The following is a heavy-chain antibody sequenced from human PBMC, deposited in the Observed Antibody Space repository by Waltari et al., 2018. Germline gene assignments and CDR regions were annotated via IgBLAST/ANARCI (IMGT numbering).Heavy chain of an antibody. V-gene: IGHV3-48*03. J-gene: IGHJ3*02. CDR2: MDGGGSVM. CDR3: VRDRGEDAADI. Sequence: EVQLVESGGGLVQPGGSLRLSCAASGFIFSRYEMNWVRRAPGEGRGWVSYMDGGGSVMYYADSVKGRFAMSRDNSKSSLSLQMNSLRAEDTAIYYCVRDRGEDAADIWGQGTMVTVSS. CDR1: GFIFSRYE.